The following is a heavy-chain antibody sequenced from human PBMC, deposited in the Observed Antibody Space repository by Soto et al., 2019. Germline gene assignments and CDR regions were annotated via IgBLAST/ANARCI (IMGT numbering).Heavy chain of an antibody. CDR2: ISSDGSRT. V-gene: IGHV3-74*01. J-gene: IGHJ5*02. CDR3: AGQFDP. Sequence: PGGSLRLSCAASGFSFSTFWMNWARQVPGKGLVWVSRISSDGSRTDYADSAKGRFTIFRDNAKNMLYLQMNSLKVEDTAVYYCAGQFDPWGQGTPVTVSS. CDR1: GFSFSTFW.